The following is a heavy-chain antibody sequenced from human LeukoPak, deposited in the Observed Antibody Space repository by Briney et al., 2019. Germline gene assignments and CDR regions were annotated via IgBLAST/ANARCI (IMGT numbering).Heavy chain of an antibody. CDR1: GYIFTDYY. CDR2: INPKNGDT. CDR3: ARGPHGRIYDILTGFDY. Sequence: ASVKVSCKASGYIFTDYYIHWMRQAPGQGLEWMGWINPKNGDTNYAQKFQGRVTMTRDTSISTVYMELNRLTSDDTALYYCARGPHGRIYDILTGFDYWGQGTLVTVSS. V-gene: IGHV1-2*02. D-gene: IGHD3-9*01. J-gene: IGHJ4*02.